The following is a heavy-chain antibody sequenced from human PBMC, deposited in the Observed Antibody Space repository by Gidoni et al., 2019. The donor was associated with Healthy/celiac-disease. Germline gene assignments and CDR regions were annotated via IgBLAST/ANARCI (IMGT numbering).Heavy chain of an antibody. CDR1: GRPISSSSSY. Sequence: QLQLQESGPGLVKPSETLSLTCTVSGRPISSSSSYWGWIRQPPGKGLEWIVSIYYSGSTYYNPSLKSRVTISVDTSKNQFSLKLSSVTAADTAVYYCARHGWDVVVPAAIVYMDVWGQGTTVTVSS. D-gene: IGHD2-2*01. CDR3: ARHGWDVVVPAAIVYMDV. CDR2: IYYSGST. V-gene: IGHV4-39*01. J-gene: IGHJ6*02.